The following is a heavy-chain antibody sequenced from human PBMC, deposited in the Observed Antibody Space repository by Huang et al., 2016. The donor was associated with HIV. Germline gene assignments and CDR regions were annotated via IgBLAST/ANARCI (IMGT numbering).Heavy chain of an antibody. V-gene: IGHV3-30-3*01. J-gene: IGHJ6*03. Sequence: QVQLVESGGGVVQPGRSLRLSCAASGFTFSNYAMQWVRQAPGKGLEWVAVISYDGSNKYYTDSVKGRFTISRDKSKNALYLQMNSLRAEDTAVYYCARRAVAGIYYYYYMDVWGKGTTVTVSS. CDR3: ARRAVAGIYYYYYMDV. CDR1: GFTFSNYA. CDR2: ISYDGSNK. D-gene: IGHD6-19*01.